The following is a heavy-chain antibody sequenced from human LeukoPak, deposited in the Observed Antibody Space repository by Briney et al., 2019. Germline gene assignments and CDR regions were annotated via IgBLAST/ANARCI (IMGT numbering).Heavy chain of an antibody. CDR3: ARDSAAGTFYYYYGMDV. CDR2: ISHGGTT. V-gene: IGHV4-4*02. J-gene: IGHJ6*02. CDR1: GGSIDITNY. D-gene: IGHD6-13*01. Sequence: SETLSLTCGVSGGSIDITNYWSWVRQAPGKGLEWIGEISHGGTTNYNPSLRSRVAMSLDRANNQFSLSLTSVTAADTAVYYCARDSAAGTFYYYYGMDVWGQGTTVTVSS.